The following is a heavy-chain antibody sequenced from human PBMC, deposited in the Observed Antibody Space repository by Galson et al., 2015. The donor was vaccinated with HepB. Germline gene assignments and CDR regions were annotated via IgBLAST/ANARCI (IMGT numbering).Heavy chain of an antibody. Sequence: SLRLSCAASGFTFSSYAMSWVRQAPGKGLEWVSVICGSGGSTYYADSVKGRFTISRDNSKNTLFLQMNSLRAEDTAVYYCAKDALFYYYDTSAHKYWGQGTLVTVSS. CDR2: ICGSGGST. D-gene: IGHD3-22*01. CDR3: AKDALFYYYDTSAHKY. J-gene: IGHJ4*02. V-gene: IGHV3-23*01. CDR1: GFTFSSYA.